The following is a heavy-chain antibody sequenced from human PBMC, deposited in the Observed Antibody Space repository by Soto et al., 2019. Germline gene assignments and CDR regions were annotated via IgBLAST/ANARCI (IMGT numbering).Heavy chain of an antibody. CDR2: INGNTGAT. CDR1: GHTSRNNG. CDR3: GRDADQWDQRFLDS. Sequence: QVRLEQSGAEVGQPGASVKVSCKASGHTSRNNGISWVRQAPGQGLEWMGFINGNTGATNYARKFRGRVTLTTDTFTRTVGMELRSLRSDDTAVYYCGRDADQWDQRFLDSWGQGTLITVSS. V-gene: IGHV1-18*01. D-gene: IGHD1-26*01. J-gene: IGHJ4*02.